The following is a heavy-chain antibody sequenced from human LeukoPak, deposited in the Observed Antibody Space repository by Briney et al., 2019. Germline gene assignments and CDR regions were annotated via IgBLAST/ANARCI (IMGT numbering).Heavy chain of an antibody. CDR3: ARVQLRYFDVNWFDP. V-gene: IGHV1-18*01. Sequence: ASVKVSCKASGYTFTSYGISWVRQAPGQGLEWMGWISAYNGNTNYAQKLQGRVTMTTDTSTSTAYMELRSLGSDDTAVYYCARVQLRYFDVNWFDPWGQGTLVTVSS. CDR1: GYTFTSYG. CDR2: ISAYNGNT. D-gene: IGHD3-9*01. J-gene: IGHJ5*02.